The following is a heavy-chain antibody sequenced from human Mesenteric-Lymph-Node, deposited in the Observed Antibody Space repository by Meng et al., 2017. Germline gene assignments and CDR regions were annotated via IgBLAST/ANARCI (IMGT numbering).Heavy chain of an antibody. CDR1: GGTFSSYA. CDR3: TTGVLLWFGELVLSGYYYGMDV. J-gene: IGHJ6*02. Sequence: SVKVSCKASGGTFSSYAISWVRQAPGQGLEWMGGIIPIFCTANYAQKFQGRVTITTDESTSTAYMELSSLRSEDTAVYYCTTGVLLWFGELVLSGYYYGMDVWGQGTTVTVSS. V-gene: IGHV1-69*05. D-gene: IGHD3-10*01. CDR2: IIPIFCTA.